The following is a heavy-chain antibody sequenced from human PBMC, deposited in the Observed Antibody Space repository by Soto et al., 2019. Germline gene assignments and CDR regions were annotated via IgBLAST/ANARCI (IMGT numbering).Heavy chain of an antibody. CDR3: ARGSLYTVLRYFDWLFCLDY. J-gene: IGHJ4*02. D-gene: IGHD3-9*01. CDR2: INPNSGGT. Sequence: ASVKISCKASGYTFTGYYMHWVRQAPGQGLEWMGWINPNSGGTNYAQKFQGRVTMTRDTSISTAYMELSRLRSDDTAVYYCARGSLYTVLRYFDWLFCLDYWGQGTLVTVSS. V-gene: IGHV1-2*02. CDR1: GYTFTGYY.